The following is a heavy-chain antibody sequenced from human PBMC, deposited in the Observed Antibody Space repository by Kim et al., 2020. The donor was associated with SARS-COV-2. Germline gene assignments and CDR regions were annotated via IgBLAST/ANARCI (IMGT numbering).Heavy chain of an antibody. CDR1: GGSISSYY. CDR3: ARDFSIVVVPAATRLYYYYGMDV. CDR2: IYTSGST. D-gene: IGHD2-2*01. Sequence: SETLSLTCTVSGGSISSYYWSWIRQPAGKGLEWIGRIYTSGSTNYNPSLKSRVTMSVDTSKNQFSLKLSSVTAADTAVYYCARDFSIVVVPAATRLYYYYGMDVWGQGTTVTVSS. J-gene: IGHJ6*02. V-gene: IGHV4-4*07.